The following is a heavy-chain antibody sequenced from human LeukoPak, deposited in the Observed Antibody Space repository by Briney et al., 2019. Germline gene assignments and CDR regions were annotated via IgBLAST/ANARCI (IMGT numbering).Heavy chain of an antibody. CDR3: ARDLYGSGSYKYFQH. CDR2: IKQDGSEK. CDR1: GFTFSNAW. D-gene: IGHD3-10*01. V-gene: IGHV3-7*01. Sequence: GGSLRLSCAASGFTFSNAWMSWVHQAPGKGLEWVANIKQDGSEKYYVDSVKGRFTISRDNAKNSLYLQMNSLRAEDTAVYYCARDLYGSGSYKYFQHWGQGTLVTVSS. J-gene: IGHJ1*01.